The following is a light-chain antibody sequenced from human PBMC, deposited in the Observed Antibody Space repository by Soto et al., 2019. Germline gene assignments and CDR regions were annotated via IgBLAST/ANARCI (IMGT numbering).Light chain of an antibody. CDR3: QQYGSSPWT. CDR2: SAS. V-gene: IGKV1-27*01. CDR1: QDISNY. J-gene: IGKJ1*01. Sequence: DIRLTHSPSSLSASCRDRRTINFRASQDISNYLAWYQQKPGKVPKLLIYSASTLQSGVPSRFSGSGSGTDFTLTISRLEPEDFAVYYCQQYGSSPWTFGQGTKVDIK.